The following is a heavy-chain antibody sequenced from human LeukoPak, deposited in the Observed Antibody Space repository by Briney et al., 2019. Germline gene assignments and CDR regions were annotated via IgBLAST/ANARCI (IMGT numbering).Heavy chain of an antibody. Sequence: GGSLRLSCAASGFTFSSYSVTWVRQAPGKGLEWVSVVSGSGGSTYYADSVKGRFAISRDNSKNTLYLQMNSLRAEDTAVYYCARETAAGFDYWGQGTLVTVSS. CDR3: ARETAAGFDY. J-gene: IGHJ4*02. D-gene: IGHD6-13*01. CDR1: GFTFSSYS. CDR2: VSGSGGST. V-gene: IGHV3-23*01.